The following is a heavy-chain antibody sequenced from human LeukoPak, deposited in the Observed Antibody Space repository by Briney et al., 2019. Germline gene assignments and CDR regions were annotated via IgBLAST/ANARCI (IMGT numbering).Heavy chain of an antibody. CDR1: GFTFSSYA. CDR2: ISYDGSNK. CDR3: ARDSYYYDSSGYPDY. J-gene: IGHJ4*02. D-gene: IGHD3-22*01. Sequence: GALRLSCAASGFTFSSYAMHWVRQAPGKGLEWVAVISYDGSNKYCADSVKGRFTISRDNSKNTLYLQMNSLRAEDTAVYYCARDSYYYDSSGYPDYWGQGTLVTVSS. V-gene: IGHV3-30-3*01.